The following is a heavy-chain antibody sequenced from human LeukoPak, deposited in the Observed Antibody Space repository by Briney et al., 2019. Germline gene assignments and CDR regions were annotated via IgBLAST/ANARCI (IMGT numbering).Heavy chain of an antibody. Sequence: GGPLRLSCAASGFTFTNYAMSWVRQAPGKGLEWVSTTSGGGGSTYYADSVKGRFTISRDNSKNTLYLQMNSLRAEDTAVYYCAHSRELPDYWGQGTLVTVSS. CDR3: AHSRELPDY. J-gene: IGHJ4*02. CDR2: TSGGGGST. V-gene: IGHV3-23*01. CDR1: GFTFTNYA. D-gene: IGHD1-26*01.